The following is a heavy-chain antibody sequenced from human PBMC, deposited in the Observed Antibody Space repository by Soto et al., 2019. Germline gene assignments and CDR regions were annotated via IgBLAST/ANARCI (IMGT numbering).Heavy chain of an antibody. CDR1: GGSISSSSYY. D-gene: IGHD1-20*01. Sequence: SETLSLTCTVSGGSISSSSYYWGWIRQPPGKGLEWIGNVYYSGSTYYNPSLKSRVTISVDTSKNQFSLKLSSVTAADTAVYYCARDTHITGNPKAYYYYGMDVWGQGTTVTVSS. J-gene: IGHJ6*02. V-gene: IGHV4-39*07. CDR2: VYYSGST. CDR3: ARDTHITGNPKAYYYYGMDV.